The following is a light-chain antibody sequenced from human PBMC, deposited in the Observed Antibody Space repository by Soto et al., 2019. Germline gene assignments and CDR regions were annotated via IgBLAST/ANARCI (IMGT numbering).Light chain of an antibody. CDR2: EVS. Sequence: QSVLTQPASVSGSPGQSITISCTGTNSDVGSYNLVSWYQQHPGKALKVMIYEVSKRPSGVSNRFSGSKSGNTASLTISGLQAEDEADYYCCSHAGSSTYVFGTGTKLTV. CDR1: NSDVGSYNL. CDR3: CSHAGSSTYV. V-gene: IGLV2-23*02. J-gene: IGLJ1*01.